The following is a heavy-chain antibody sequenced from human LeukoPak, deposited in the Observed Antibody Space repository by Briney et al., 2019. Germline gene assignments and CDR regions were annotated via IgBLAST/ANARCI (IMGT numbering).Heavy chain of an antibody. CDR1: GLTFSSYG. Sequence: GGSLRLSCAASGLTFSSYGMHWVRQAPGKGLEWVAFIRYDGSNKYYADSVKGRFTISSDNSKNTLYLQMNSLRAEDTAVYYCAKDHPPYQLLYRELDYWGQGTLVTVSS. CDR2: IRYDGSNK. CDR3: AKDHPPYQLLYRELDY. V-gene: IGHV3-30*02. D-gene: IGHD2-2*02. J-gene: IGHJ4*02.